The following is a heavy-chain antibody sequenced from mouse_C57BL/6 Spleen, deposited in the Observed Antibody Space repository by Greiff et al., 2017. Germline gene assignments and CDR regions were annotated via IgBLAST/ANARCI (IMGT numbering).Heavy chain of an antibody. V-gene: IGHV1-59*01. J-gene: IGHJ2*01. Sequence: QVQLQQPGAELVRPGTSVKLSCKASGYTFPSYWLHWVNQRPGQGLAWIGVIDTSDSYTKYNQKFKGKATLTVDTHSSTAYMQLSSLTSEDSSVYYCASWADISGHDGVDYWGQGTTLTVSS. CDR3: ASWADISGHDGVDY. D-gene: IGHD3-2*02. CDR2: IDTSDSYT. CDR1: GYTFPSYW.